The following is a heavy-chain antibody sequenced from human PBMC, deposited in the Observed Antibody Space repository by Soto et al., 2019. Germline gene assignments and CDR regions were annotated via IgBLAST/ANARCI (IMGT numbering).Heavy chain of an antibody. J-gene: IGHJ5*02. Sequence: QVQLQQWGAGLLKPSETLSLTCAVYGGSFSGYYWSWIRQPPGKGLEWIGEINHSGSTNYNPSLKSRVTISVDTSKNQFSLKLCSVTAADTAVYYCARGSGYCSGGSCYSLWFDPWGQGTLVTVSS. CDR1: GGSFSGYY. D-gene: IGHD2-15*01. CDR2: INHSGST. V-gene: IGHV4-34*01. CDR3: ARGSGYCSGGSCYSLWFDP.